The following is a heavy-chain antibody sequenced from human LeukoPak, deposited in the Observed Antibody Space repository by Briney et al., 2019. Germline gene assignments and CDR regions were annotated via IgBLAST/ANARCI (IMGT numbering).Heavy chain of an antibody. D-gene: IGHD4-17*01. CDR2: ISGSGGTT. Sequence: GGSLRLSCAASGFTFSSYVMSWVRQAPGKGLDWVSVISGSGGTTYYADSVKGRFTISRDNSKDTVYLQMNSLRAEDTAIYYCAKDSSTTVTTKGGPRRSFDYWGLGTLVTVSS. CDR3: AKDSSTTVTTKGGPRRSFDY. J-gene: IGHJ4*02. CDR1: GFTFSSYV. V-gene: IGHV3-23*01.